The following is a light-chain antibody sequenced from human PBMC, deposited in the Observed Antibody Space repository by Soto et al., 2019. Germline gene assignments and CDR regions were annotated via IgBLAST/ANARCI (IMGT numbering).Light chain of an antibody. V-gene: IGKV3-20*01. Sequence: EIVLTQSPGTLSLSPGERATLSCRASQSVSSSYLAWYQQKPGQAPRLLIYGASSRATGIPDRFSGSGSGTDFTLTISRLEPEDFQVYYCQQYGSSPQVTFGPGTKVDIK. CDR1: QSVSSSY. J-gene: IGKJ3*01. CDR3: QQYGSSPQVT. CDR2: GAS.